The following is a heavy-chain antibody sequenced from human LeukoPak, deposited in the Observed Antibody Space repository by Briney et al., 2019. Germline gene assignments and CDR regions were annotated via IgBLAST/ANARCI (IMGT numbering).Heavy chain of an antibody. CDR3: AELGITMIGGV. CDR2: IKQDGSEK. Sequence: GGSLRLSCAASGFTFSNYWMTWIRQAPGKGLEWVATIKQDGSEKYYMDSVKGRFTISRDNAKSALYLQMNSLRAEDTAVYYCAELGITMIGGVWGKGTTVTISS. J-gene: IGHJ6*04. V-gene: IGHV3-7*01. D-gene: IGHD3-10*02. CDR1: GFTFSNYW.